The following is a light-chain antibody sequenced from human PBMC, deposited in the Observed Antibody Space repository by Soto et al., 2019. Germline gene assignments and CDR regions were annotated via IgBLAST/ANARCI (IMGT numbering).Light chain of an antibody. Sequence: IRMTQSPSSLSASIGDRVTITCRASQTVNTYLHWYQQKPGKAPKLLIYAASNLQSGVPSRFSGSGSGTNFTLSLNSLQPEDFATYYCQQGYSNPWTFGQGTKVDI. V-gene: IGKV1-39*01. CDR1: QTVNTY. CDR2: AAS. CDR3: QQGYSNPWT. J-gene: IGKJ1*01.